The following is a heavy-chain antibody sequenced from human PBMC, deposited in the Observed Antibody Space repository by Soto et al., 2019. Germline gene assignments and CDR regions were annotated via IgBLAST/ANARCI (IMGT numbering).Heavy chain of an antibody. CDR1: GGSISSSSYY. CDR2: IYYSGST. J-gene: IGHJ5*02. CDR3: ARGDDYGWFDP. D-gene: IGHD4-17*01. Sequence: SETLSLTCTVSGGSISSSSYYWGWIRQPPGKGLEWIGSIYYSGSTYYNPSLKSRVTISVDTSKNQFSLKLSSVTAADTAVYYCARGDDYGWFDPWGQGTLVTVSS. V-gene: IGHV4-39*01.